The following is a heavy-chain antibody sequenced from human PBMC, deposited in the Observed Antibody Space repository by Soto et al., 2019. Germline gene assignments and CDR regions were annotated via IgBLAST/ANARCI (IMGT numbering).Heavy chain of an antibody. V-gene: IGHV4-34*01. D-gene: IGHD3-10*01. CDR1: GGSFSGYY. CDR2: INHSGST. Sequence: SETLSLTCAVYGGSFSGYYWSWIRQPPGKGLEWIGEINHSGSTNYNPSLKSRVTISVDTSKNQFSLKLSSVTAADTAVYYCARGRRYYYGSGSYTMDVWGKGTTVTVSS. J-gene: IGHJ6*04. CDR3: ARGRRYYYGSGSYTMDV.